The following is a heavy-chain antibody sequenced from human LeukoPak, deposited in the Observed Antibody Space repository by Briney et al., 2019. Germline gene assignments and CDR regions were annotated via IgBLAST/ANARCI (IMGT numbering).Heavy chain of an antibody. D-gene: IGHD2-2*01. J-gene: IGHJ4*02. Sequence: GGSLRLSCAASGFTFSSYGMHWVRQAPGKGLEWVAVIWSDGSNKYYADSVKGRFTISRDNSKNTLYLQMNSLRAEDTAVYYCALGEYQLLPDYWGQGTLVTVPS. V-gene: IGHV3-33*01. CDR1: GFTFSSYG. CDR2: IWSDGSNK. CDR3: ALGEYQLLPDY.